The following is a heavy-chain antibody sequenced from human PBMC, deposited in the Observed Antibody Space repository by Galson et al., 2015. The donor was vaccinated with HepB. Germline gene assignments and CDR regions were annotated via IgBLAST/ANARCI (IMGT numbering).Heavy chain of an antibody. J-gene: IGHJ4*02. D-gene: IGHD4-17*01. V-gene: IGHV3-11*06. CDR2: ISHSTLYT. CDR3: ARVADADYGDHTHFDF. CDR1: GFTFSDYY. Sequence: SLRLSCAAPGFTFSDYYMSWIRQAPGKGLEWLSYISHSTLYTNYADSVKGRFTFSRDNAKNSLFLQINSLRAEDTAVYYCARVADADYGDHTHFDFWGQGVLVTVSS.